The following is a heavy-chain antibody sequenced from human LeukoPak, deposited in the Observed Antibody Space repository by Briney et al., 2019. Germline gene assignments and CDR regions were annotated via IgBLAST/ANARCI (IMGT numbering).Heavy chain of an antibody. J-gene: IGHJ4*02. CDR3: ARTTYLTGTLDY. CDR2: ISYDGSNK. D-gene: IGHD3-9*01. CDR1: GFTFSSYA. V-gene: IGHV3-30-3*01. Sequence: GGSLRLSCAASGFTFSSYAMHWVRQAPGKGLEWVAVISYDGSNKYYADSVKGRFTISRDNAKNSLYLQMNSLRAEDTAVYYCARTTYLTGTLDYWGQGTLVTVSS.